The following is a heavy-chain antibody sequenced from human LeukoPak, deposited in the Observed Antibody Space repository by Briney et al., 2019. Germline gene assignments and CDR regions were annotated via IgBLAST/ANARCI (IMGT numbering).Heavy chain of an antibody. CDR3: ARQGGSYWLGGFDP. J-gene: IGHJ5*02. CDR2: IYPGDSDT. Sequence: GESLKISCKGSGYSFTNYWIGWFRQMPGKGLEWMGIIYPGDSDTTYRPSFQGQVTISADKSISTAYLQWRSLKASDPAMYYCARQGGSYWLGGFDPWGQGTLVTVSS. V-gene: IGHV5-51*01. CDR1: GYSFTNYW. D-gene: IGHD1-26*01.